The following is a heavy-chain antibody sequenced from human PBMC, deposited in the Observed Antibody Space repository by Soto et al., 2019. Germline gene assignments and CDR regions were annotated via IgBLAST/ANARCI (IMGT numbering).Heavy chain of an antibody. CDR1: GYTFTSYD. Sequence: GAAVKVSCKASGYTFTSYDINWVRQATGQGHEWMGWMNPNSGNTGYAQKFQGRVTMTRNTSISTAYMELSSLRSEDTAVYYCARGEYVLRFLVLSRPYYSGMDLWGPGTTVPVSS. CDR2: MNPNSGNT. V-gene: IGHV1-8*01. J-gene: IGHJ6*02. D-gene: IGHD3-3*01. CDR3: ARGEYVLRFLVLSRPYYSGMDL.